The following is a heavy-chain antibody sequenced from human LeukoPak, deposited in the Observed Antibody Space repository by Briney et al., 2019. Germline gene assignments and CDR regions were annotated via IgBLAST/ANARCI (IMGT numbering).Heavy chain of an antibody. D-gene: IGHD1-26*01. J-gene: IGHJ2*01. V-gene: IGHV4-31*03. CDR2: IYYSGST. CDR1: GGSISSGGYY. CDR3: ARVNSRMGAAGYWYFDL. Sequence: SQTLSLTCTVSGGSISSGGYYWSWIRQHPGKGLEWIGYIYYSGSTHYNPSLKSRVTISVDTSKNQFSLKLSSVTAADTAVYYCARVNSRMGAAGYWYFDLWGRGTLVTVSS.